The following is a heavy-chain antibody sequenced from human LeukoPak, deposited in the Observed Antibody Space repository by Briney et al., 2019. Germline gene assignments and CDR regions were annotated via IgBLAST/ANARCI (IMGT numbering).Heavy chain of an antibody. V-gene: IGHV4-34*01. J-gene: IGHJ4*02. CDR1: GGSFSGYF. D-gene: IGHD5-12*01. Sequence: SETLSLTCAVYGGSFSGYFWSWVRQPPGKGLEWIGEINPSGTTNYNPSLKGRLTISLDTSKNQFSLKLSSVTAADTAVYYCARIVATEGDYWGQGTLVTVSS. CDR3: ARIVATEGDY. CDR2: INPSGTT.